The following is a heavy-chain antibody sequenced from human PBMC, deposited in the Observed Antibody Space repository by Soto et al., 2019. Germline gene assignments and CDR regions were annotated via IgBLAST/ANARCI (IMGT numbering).Heavy chain of an antibody. CDR3: ARFSIVVVVAAIRGSWFDP. CDR1: GGSISSSSYY. D-gene: IGHD2-15*01. CDR2: IYYSGST. Sequence: QLQLQESGPGLVKPSETLSLTCTVSGGSISSSSYYWGWIRQPPGKGLEWIGSIYYSGSTYYNPSLKSRVTISVDTSKNQFYLKLSSVSAADTAVYYCARFSIVVVVAAIRGSWFDPWGQGTLVTVSS. V-gene: IGHV4-39*01. J-gene: IGHJ5*02.